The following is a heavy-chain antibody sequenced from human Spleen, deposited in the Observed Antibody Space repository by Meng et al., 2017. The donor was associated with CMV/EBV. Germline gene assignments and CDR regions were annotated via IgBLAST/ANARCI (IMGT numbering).Heavy chain of an antibody. V-gene: IGHV3-23*01. J-gene: IGHJ6*02. Sequence: GGSLRLSCAASGFTFSNYAMTWVRQAPGKGLEWVSTISGSGGATYYADSVKGRFTISRGNSENTLYVQMNSLRAEDTAVYYCAKDENIVVVGVATLTGYGMDVWGQGTTVTVSS. D-gene: IGHD2-15*01. CDR3: AKDENIVVVGVATLTGYGMDV. CDR1: GFTFSNYA. CDR2: ISGSGGAT.